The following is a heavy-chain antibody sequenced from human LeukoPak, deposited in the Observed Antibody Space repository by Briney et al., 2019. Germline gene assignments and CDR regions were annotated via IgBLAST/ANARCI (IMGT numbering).Heavy chain of an antibody. D-gene: IGHD3-22*01. Sequence: SETLSLTCTVSGGSISNYYWSWIRQPPGKGLEWIGYLYYSGSTNYNPSLKSRVTISGDTSKNQFSLKLSSVTAADAAVYYCARDTRSYDTSGYYYFDYWGQGALVTVSS. J-gene: IGHJ4*02. CDR1: GGSISNYY. CDR2: LYYSGST. V-gene: IGHV4-59*01. CDR3: ARDTRSYDTSGYYYFDY.